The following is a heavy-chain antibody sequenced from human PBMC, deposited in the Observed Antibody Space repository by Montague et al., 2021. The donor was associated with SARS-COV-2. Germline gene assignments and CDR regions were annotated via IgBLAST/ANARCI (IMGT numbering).Heavy chain of an antibody. V-gene: IGHV4-4*07. D-gene: IGHD4-17*01. CDR3: ASVYTVTYYFDY. CDR2: IYPGGNT. J-gene: IGHJ4*02. Sequence: SETLSLTCTVSGGSISSYYWSWIRQPAGRGLEWIGLIYPGGNTNXNPSLKSRVTISVDTSKNQFSLKLSSVTAADTAVYYCASVYTVTYYFDYWGRGTLVTVSS. CDR1: GGSISSYY.